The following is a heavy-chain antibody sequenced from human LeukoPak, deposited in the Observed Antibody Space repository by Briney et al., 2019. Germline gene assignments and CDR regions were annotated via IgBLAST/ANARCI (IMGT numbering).Heavy chain of an antibody. CDR2: INTRSSSN. D-gene: IGHD2-15*01. Sequence: PGGSLRLSCEASGFSFSEYGMNWVRQAPGKGLKWISHINTRSSSNKYADSVKGRFTISRDNYRKSIYLQMNSLRVEDTAVYYCVRRLREGDCNGDTCFSFGYWGQGTLVSVSS. CDR3: VRRLREGDCNGDTCFSFGY. J-gene: IGHJ4*02. V-gene: IGHV3-48*01. CDR1: GFSFSEYG.